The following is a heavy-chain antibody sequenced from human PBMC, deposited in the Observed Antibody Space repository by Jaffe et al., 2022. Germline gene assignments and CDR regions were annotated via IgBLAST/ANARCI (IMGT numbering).Heavy chain of an antibody. V-gene: IGHV3-30*02. CDR1: GFTFSSYG. CDR3: AKTGGRGVATIPSYFDY. Sequence: QVQLVESGGGVVQPGGSLRLSCAASGFTFSSYGMHWVRQAPGKGLEWVAFIRYDGSNKYYADSVKGRFTISRDNSKNTLYLQMNSLRAEDTAVYYCAKTGGRGVATIPSYFDYWGQGTLVTVSS. J-gene: IGHJ4*02. CDR2: IRYDGSNK. D-gene: IGHD5-12*01.